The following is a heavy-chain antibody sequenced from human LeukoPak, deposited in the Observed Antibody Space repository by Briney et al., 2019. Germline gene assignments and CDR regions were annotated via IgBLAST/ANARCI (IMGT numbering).Heavy chain of an antibody. Sequence: PGGSLRLSCAASGFTFSSYAMHWVRQAPGKGLEWVSSISSSSSYIYYADSVKGRFTISRDNAKNSLYLQMNSLRAEDTAVYYCARDPQMATRTYYFDYWGQGTLVTVSS. CDR1: GFTFSSYA. J-gene: IGHJ4*02. CDR2: ISSSSSYI. D-gene: IGHD5-24*01. V-gene: IGHV3-21*01. CDR3: ARDPQMATRTYYFDY.